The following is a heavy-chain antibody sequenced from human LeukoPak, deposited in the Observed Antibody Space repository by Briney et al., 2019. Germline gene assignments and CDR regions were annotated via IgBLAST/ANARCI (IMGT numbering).Heavy chain of an antibody. CDR2: ISGGGGST. CDR1: GFTFTSYS. V-gene: IGHV3-23*01. CDR3: AKDRGGYFDY. Sequence: GALRLSCAASGFTFTSYSMNWVRQAPGKGLEWVSTISGGGGSTYYADSVKGRFTISRDNSKNTLYLQMNSLRAEDTAVYYCAKDRGGYFDYWGQGTLVTVSS. D-gene: IGHD3-10*01. J-gene: IGHJ4*02.